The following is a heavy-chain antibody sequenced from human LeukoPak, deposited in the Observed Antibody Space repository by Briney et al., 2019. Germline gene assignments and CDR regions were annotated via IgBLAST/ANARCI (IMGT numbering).Heavy chain of an antibody. Sequence: GGSLRLSCAASGFTFSNYAVDWLRQAPGKGLEWVSTISGNGGSTYYADSVKGRFTISRDNAKNSLYLQMNGLRVDDTAVYYCTASVGEMALDYWGQGTLVTVSS. J-gene: IGHJ4*02. CDR2: ISGNGGST. V-gene: IGHV3-23*01. CDR1: GFTFSNYA. CDR3: TASVGEMALDY. D-gene: IGHD3-16*01.